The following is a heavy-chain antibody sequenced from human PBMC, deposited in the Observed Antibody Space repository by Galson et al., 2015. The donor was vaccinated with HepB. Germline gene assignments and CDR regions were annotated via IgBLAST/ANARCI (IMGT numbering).Heavy chain of an antibody. CDR1: GFTFSDYW. V-gene: IGHV3-74*01. D-gene: IGHD6-19*01. J-gene: IGHJ4*03. CDR3: ARTPSSGWYPFDY. Sequence: SLRLSCAGSGFTFSDYWMHWVRQGPGKGLVWVSRIKTDGSTTSYADSVKGRFTISRDNAKNTLYLQMNSLRAEDTAVYYCARTPSSGWYPFDYWGQGTMVTVSS. CDR2: IKTDGSTT.